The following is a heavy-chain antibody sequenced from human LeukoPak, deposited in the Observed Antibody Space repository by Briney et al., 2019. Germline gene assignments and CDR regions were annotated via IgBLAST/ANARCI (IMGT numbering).Heavy chain of an antibody. CDR1: GFSFSSYS. V-gene: IGHV3-21*01. CDR3: ARVIFIWSSGLISSWSYYGMDV. Sequence: GGSLRLSCAASGFSFSSYSMNWVRQAPGKGLEWVSSSSSSSSYIYYADSVKGRFTISRDNAKNSLYLQMNSLRAEDTAVYYCARVIFIWSSGLISSWSYYGMDVWGQGTTVTVSS. CDR2: SSSSSSYI. D-gene: IGHD6-13*01. J-gene: IGHJ6*02.